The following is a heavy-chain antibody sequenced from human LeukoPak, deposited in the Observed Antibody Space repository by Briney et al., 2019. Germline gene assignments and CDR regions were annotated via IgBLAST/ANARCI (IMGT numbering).Heavy chain of an antibody. CDR1: GITFSTYA. Sequence: GGSLRLSCAASGITFSTYAMHWVRQAPGKGLEWVSAISGSGGSTYYADSVKGRFTISRDNSKNTLYLQMNSLRAEDTAVYYCAKDLDITDAFDIWGQGTMVTVSS. CDR2: ISGSGGST. V-gene: IGHV3-23*01. CDR3: AKDLDITDAFDI. J-gene: IGHJ3*02. D-gene: IGHD1-14*01.